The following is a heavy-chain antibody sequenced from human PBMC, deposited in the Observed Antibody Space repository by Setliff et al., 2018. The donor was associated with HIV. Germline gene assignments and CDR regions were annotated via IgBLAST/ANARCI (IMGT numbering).Heavy chain of an antibody. CDR1: GGSISSGAYY. D-gene: IGHD3-3*01. Sequence: SETLSLTCTVSGGSISSGAYYWTWIRQHPGKGLEWIGYIYYSGITHYNPSLKSRVTISVDTSRNQFSLKLTSVTAADTAIYYCARGVNFDYWGQGTQVTVSS. CDR2: IYYSGIT. J-gene: IGHJ4*02. V-gene: IGHV4-31*03. CDR3: ARGVNFDY.